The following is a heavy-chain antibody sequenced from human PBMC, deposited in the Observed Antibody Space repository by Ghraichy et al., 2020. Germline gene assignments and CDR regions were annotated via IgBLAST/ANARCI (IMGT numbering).Heavy chain of an antibody. V-gene: IGHV4-61*01. CDR1: CYSVTSSTFY. CDR2: LYHSGIT. Sequence: SETLSLTCSVSCYSVTSSTFYWGWIRQPPGKGLEWLGYLYHSGITNVNPSLKSRLTISVDTSNNRISLNLTSLTAADAAVYYCARGSRDRTGYASGCFDLWGQGTLVTVSS. J-gene: IGHJ5*02. CDR3: ARGSRDRTGYASGCFDL. D-gene: IGHD3/OR15-3a*01.